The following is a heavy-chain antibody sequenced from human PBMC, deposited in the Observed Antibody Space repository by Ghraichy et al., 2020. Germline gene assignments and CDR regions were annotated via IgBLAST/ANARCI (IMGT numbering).Heavy chain of an antibody. V-gene: IGHV4-39*01. D-gene: IGHD3-10*01. CDR2: IYYSGTT. CDR1: GGSISSSRYY. CDR3: ATSPDPYYYGSESYYMYYFDY. J-gene: IGHJ4*02. Sequence: SETLSLTCSVSGGSISSSRYYWGWVRQSPGKGLEWIGNIYYSGTTYYNPSLKSRVTISVDTSKNQFSLKLSSVAAADTAVYYCATSPDPYYYGSESYYMYYFDYWGQGTLVTVSS.